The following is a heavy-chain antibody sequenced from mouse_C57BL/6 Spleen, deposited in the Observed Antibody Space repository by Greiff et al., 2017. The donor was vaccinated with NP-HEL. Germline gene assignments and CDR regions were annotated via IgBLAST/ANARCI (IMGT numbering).Heavy chain of an antibody. Sequence: VKLMESGPGLVQPSQSLSITCTVSGFSLTSYGVHWVRQSPGKGLEWLGVIWSGGSTDYNAAFISRLSISQDNSKSQVFFKMNSLQADDTAIYYCARNSIYYDYDGFAYWGQGTLVTVSA. V-gene: IGHV2-2*01. CDR3: ARNSIYYDYDGFAY. D-gene: IGHD2-4*01. CDR2: IWSGGST. J-gene: IGHJ3*01. CDR1: GFSLTSYG.